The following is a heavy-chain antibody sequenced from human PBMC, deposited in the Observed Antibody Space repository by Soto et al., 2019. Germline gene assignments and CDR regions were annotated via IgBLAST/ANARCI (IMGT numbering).Heavy chain of an antibody. D-gene: IGHD3-22*01. CDR2: IYYSGGS. Sequence: QVQLQESGPGLVKTSPTLSLTCTVSGGSISRGASYWSWIRQHPGKGLEWIGYIYYSGGSYYNPSLKSRVTISLDTSKNQFSLTLSSVTAADTAVYYCARVPSSDYYDSVGYYFDYWGQGTLVTVSS. CDR1: GGSISRGASY. J-gene: IGHJ4*02. V-gene: IGHV4-31*03. CDR3: ARVPSSDYYDSVGYYFDY.